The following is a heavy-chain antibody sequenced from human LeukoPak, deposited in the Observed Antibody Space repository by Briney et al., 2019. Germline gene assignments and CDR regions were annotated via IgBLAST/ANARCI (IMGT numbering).Heavy chain of an antibody. CDR3: ARDIRGSGNYGWFDP. Sequence: GESLRLSCITSGFTFSSYAMSCVRQAPGKGLEWVASISDSGGTTYYVDSVRGRFTISRDNSKNTLYLQMNSLRAEDTAIYSCARDIRGSGNYGWFDPWGQGTLVTVSS. J-gene: IGHJ5*02. D-gene: IGHD3-10*01. CDR1: GFTFSSYA. CDR2: ISDSGGTT. V-gene: IGHV3-23*01.